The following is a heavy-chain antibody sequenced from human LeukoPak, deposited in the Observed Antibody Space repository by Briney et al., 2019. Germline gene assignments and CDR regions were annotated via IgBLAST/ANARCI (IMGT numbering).Heavy chain of an antibody. D-gene: IGHD6-19*01. CDR1: GFTFDDYA. Sequence: GGSLRLSCAASGFTFDDYAMRWVRQAPGKGLEWVSGISWNSGSIGYADSVKGRFTISRDNAKNSLYLQMNSLRAGDTALYYCAKASAVASLPTYYYYGMDVWGQGTTVTVSS. CDR3: AKASAVASLPTYYYYGMDV. CDR2: ISWNSGSI. V-gene: IGHV3-9*01. J-gene: IGHJ6*02.